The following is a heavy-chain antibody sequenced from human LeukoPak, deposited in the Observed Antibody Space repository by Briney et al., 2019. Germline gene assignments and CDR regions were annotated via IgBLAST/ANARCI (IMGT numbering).Heavy chain of an antibody. CDR1: GGSLTGYY. Sequence: SETLSLTCAVSGGSLTGYYWTWIRQPPGKGLEWIGSIYYSGSTYYNPSLKSRVTISVDTSKNQFSLKLSSVTAADTAVYYCARRRCSSTSCKFDYWGQGTLVTVSS. J-gene: IGHJ4*02. CDR2: IYYSGST. CDR3: ARRRCSSTSCKFDY. V-gene: IGHV4-39*01. D-gene: IGHD2-2*01.